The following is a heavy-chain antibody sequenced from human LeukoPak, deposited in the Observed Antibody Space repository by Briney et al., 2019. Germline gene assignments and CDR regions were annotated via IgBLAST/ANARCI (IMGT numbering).Heavy chain of an antibody. CDR2: IQYSGST. Sequence: PSETLSLTCTVSGGSISSYYWSWIRQPPGKGLEWIAYIQYSGSTNYNPSLKSRVTISVDTSKNQFSLKLSSVTAADTAVYYCARVTWFPGTSYYYMDVWGKGTTVTVSS. D-gene: IGHD1-1*01. CDR1: GGSISSYY. J-gene: IGHJ6*03. CDR3: ARVTWFPGTSYYYMDV. V-gene: IGHV4-59*01.